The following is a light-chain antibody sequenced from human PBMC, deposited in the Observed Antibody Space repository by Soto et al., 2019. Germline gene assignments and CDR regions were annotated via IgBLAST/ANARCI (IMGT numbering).Light chain of an antibody. V-gene: IGLV2-14*01. Sequence: QSARTPPASVSGSPGQSITISCTGTSSDVGGYNYVSWYQQHPGKAPKLMIYEVSNRPSGVSNRFSGSKSGNTASLTISGLQAEDEADYYCSSYTSSSTLVFGTGTKLTVL. CDR3: SSYTSSSTLV. J-gene: IGLJ1*01. CDR2: EVS. CDR1: SSDVGGYNY.